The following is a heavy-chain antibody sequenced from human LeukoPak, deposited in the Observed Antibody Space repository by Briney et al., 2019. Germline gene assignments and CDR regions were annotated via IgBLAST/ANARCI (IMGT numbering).Heavy chain of an antibody. D-gene: IGHD5-18*01. CDR1: GLTFSSYA. CDR3: AKDPIWGYSYGYDAFDI. J-gene: IGHJ3*02. V-gene: IGHV3-23*01. Sequence: GGSLRLSCAASGLTFSSYAMSWVRQAPGKGLEWVSAISGSGGSTYYADSVKGRFTISRDNSKNTLYLQMNSLRAEDTAVYYCAKDPIWGYSYGYDAFDIWGQGTMVTVSS. CDR2: ISGSGGST.